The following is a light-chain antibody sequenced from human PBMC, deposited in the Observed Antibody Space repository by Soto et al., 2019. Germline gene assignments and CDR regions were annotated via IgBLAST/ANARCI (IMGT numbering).Light chain of an antibody. J-gene: IGLJ2*01. V-gene: IGLV2-14*03. Sequence: QSALTQPASVSASPGQSITISCSGTSSDVGAYNHVSWYQQHPGKVPKVLIFDVSIRPSGNSNRFSGSKSGTTASLTTSGLEAGDEADYYCGSYTNTNTVVFGGGTKLTVL. CDR3: GSYTNTNTVV. CDR1: SSDVGAYNH. CDR2: DVS.